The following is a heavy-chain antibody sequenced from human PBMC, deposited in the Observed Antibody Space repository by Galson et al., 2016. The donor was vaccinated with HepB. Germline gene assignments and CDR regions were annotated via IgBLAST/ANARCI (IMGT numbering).Heavy chain of an antibody. CDR2: INPNSGGT. CDR3: VTEARDN. CDR1: GYTFTGYF. V-gene: IGHV1-2*02. J-gene: IGHJ4*02. Sequence: SVKVSCKASGYTFTGYFMHWVRQAPGQGLEWMGWINPNSGGTNYAQTFQGRVTMTRDTSLSTAHLELSRLRSDDTAVYYCVTEARDNWGQGTLVTVPA.